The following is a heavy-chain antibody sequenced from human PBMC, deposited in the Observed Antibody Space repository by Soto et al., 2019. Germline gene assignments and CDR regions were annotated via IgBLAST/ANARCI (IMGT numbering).Heavy chain of an antibody. CDR1: GGTFSSYT. J-gene: IGHJ4*02. Sequence: GASVKVSCKASGGTFSSYTISWVRQAPGQGLEWMGRINPIIGIAKYAQKFQGRVTITGDTSASTAYMELSSLRSEDTAVYYCARGVLRFLEWPYYFDYWGQGTLVTVSS. V-gene: IGHV1-69*02. CDR3: ARGVLRFLEWPYYFDY. D-gene: IGHD3-3*01. CDR2: INPIIGIA.